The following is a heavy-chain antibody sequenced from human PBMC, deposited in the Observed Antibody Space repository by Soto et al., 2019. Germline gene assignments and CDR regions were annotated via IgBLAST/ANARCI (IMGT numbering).Heavy chain of an antibody. J-gene: IGHJ4*02. CDR1: GGSVTSGNSY. D-gene: IGHD1-26*01. CDR2: IYYSGST. V-gene: IGHV4-61*01. Sequence: SETLSLTCTVSGGSVTSGNSYWSWIRQPPGKGLEWIGYIYYSGSTDYNPSLKSRVTISVDTSKNQLSLKLTSVTAADTAVYYCARVSGSYYQVYFFDDWGQGTLVTVS. CDR3: ARVSGSYYQVYFFDD.